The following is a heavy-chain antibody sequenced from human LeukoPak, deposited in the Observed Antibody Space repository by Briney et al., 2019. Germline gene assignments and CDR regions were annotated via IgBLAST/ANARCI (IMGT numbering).Heavy chain of an antibody. Sequence: SETLSLTCTVSGGSISSGDYYWSWIRQPPGKGPESIGYIYYSGSTYYNPSLKSRVTISVDTSKNQFSLKLSSVTAADTAVYYCARLIAVAGNRIDYWGQGTLVTVSS. D-gene: IGHD6-19*01. CDR2: IYYSGST. V-gene: IGHV4-30-4*08. J-gene: IGHJ4*02. CDR1: GGSISSGDYY. CDR3: ARLIAVAGNRIDY.